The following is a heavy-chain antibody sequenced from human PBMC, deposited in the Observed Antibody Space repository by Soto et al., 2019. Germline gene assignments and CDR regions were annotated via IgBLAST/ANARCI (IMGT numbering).Heavy chain of an antibody. Sequence: GGSLRLSCAASGFTFSSYAMSWVRQAPGKGLEWVSAISGSGGSTYYADSVKGRFTISRDNSKNTLYLQMNSLRAEDTAVYYCAKWGFQGWDDYGDYNPRYYYMDVWGKGTTVTVSS. CDR1: GFTFSSYA. CDR2: ISGSGGST. V-gene: IGHV3-23*01. D-gene: IGHD4-17*01. J-gene: IGHJ6*03. CDR3: AKWGFQGWDDYGDYNPRYYYMDV.